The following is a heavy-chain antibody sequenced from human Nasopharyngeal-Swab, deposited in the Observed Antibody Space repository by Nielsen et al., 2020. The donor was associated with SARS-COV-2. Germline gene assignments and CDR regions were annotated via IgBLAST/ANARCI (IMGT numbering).Heavy chain of an antibody. J-gene: IGHJ4*02. V-gene: IGHV3-9*01. CDR3: AKEMVGAAG. D-gene: IGHD6-13*01. Sequence: SLKISCAASGFTFDDYAMHWVRQTPGKGLEWVSGISWNSGSIGYADPVKGRFTISRDNAKNSLYLQMNSLRAEDTALYYCAKEMVGAAGWGQGTLVTVSS. CDR2: ISWNSGSI. CDR1: GFTFDDYA.